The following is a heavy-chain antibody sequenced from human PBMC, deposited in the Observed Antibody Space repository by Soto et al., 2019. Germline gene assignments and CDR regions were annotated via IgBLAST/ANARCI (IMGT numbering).Heavy chain of an antibody. V-gene: IGHV1-69*02. D-gene: IGHD2-15*01. CDR3: ARLNCSGGSCYSREYYFDY. CDR1: GGTFSSYT. J-gene: IGHJ4*02. Sequence: SVKVSCKASGGTFSSYTISWVRQAPGQGLEWMGRIIPILGIANYAQKFQGRVTITADKSTSTAYMELSSLRSEDTAVYYCARLNCSGGSCYSREYYFDYWGQGTLVTVSS. CDR2: IIPILGIA.